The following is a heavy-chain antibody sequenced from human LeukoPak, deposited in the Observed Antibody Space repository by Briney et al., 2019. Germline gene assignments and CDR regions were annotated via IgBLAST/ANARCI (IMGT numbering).Heavy chain of an antibody. CDR2: ISSDGSYK. CDR1: GFTFSSHA. Sequence: GGSLRLSCAASGFTFSSHALHWVRQAPGKGLEWVAVISSDGSYKYYADSVKGRFTISRDNAKNSLYLQMNSLRAEDTAVYYCARGIVVVVAATPAFDIWGQGTMVTVSS. CDR3: ARGIVVVVAATPAFDI. D-gene: IGHD2-15*01. V-gene: IGHV3-30*04. J-gene: IGHJ3*02.